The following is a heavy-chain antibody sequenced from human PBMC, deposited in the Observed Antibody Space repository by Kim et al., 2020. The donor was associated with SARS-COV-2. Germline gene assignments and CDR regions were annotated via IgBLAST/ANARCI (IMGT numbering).Heavy chain of an antibody. CDR3: APGYALVLRFLEWLLYHILGYWCYYGMDV. CDR2: ISYDGSNK. D-gene: IGHD3-3*01. CDR1: GFTFSSYA. V-gene: IGHV3-30-3*01. J-gene: IGHJ6*02. Sequence: GGSLRLSCAASGFTFSSYAMHWVRQAPGKGLEWVAVISYDGSNKYYADSVKGRFTISRDNSKNTLYLQMNSLRAEDTAVYYCAPGYALVLRFLEWLLYHILGYWCYYGMDVWGQGTTVTVSS.